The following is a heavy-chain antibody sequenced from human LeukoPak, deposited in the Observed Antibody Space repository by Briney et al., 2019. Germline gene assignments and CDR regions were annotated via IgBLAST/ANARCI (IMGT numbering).Heavy chain of an antibody. CDR2: ISAYNGNT. J-gene: IGHJ4*02. Sequence: ASVKVSCKAYGYTFTSYGISWVRQAPGQGLEWMGWISAYNGNTNYAQKLQGRVTMTTDTSTSTAYMELRSLRSDDTAVYYCARDLLVAGTFDYWGQGTLVTVSS. CDR1: GYTFTSYG. V-gene: IGHV1-18*01. CDR3: ARDLLVAGTFDY. D-gene: IGHD6-19*01.